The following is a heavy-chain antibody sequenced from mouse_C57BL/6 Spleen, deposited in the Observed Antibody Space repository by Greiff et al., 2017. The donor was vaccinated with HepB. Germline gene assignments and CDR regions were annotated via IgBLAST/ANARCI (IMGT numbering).Heavy chain of an antibody. CDR2: ISSGGSYT. V-gene: IGHV5-6*01. CDR3: ARLRYSNYDSAMDY. D-gene: IGHD2-5*01. CDR1: GFTFSSYG. J-gene: IGHJ4*01. Sequence: EVKLMESGGDLVKPGGSLKLSCAASGFTFSSYGMSWVRQTPDKRLEWVATISSGGSYTYYPDSVKGRFAISRDNAKNTLYLQMSSLKSEETAMYYCARLRYSNYDSAMDYWGQGTSVTVSS.